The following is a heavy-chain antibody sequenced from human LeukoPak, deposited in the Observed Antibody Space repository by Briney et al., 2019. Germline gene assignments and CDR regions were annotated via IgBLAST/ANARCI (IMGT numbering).Heavy chain of an antibody. V-gene: IGHV3-23*01. CDR1: GFTFSSYA. CDR2: ISGSGGST. J-gene: IGHJ4*02. Sequence: PGGSLRLSCAASGFTFSSYAMSWVRQAPGKGLEWVSAISGSGGSTYYADSVKGRSTISRDNSKNTLYLQMNSLRAEDTAVYYCAKGEYYYDSSTQQRTYYFDYWGQGTLVTVSS. D-gene: IGHD3-22*01. CDR3: AKGEYYYDSSTQQRTYYFDY.